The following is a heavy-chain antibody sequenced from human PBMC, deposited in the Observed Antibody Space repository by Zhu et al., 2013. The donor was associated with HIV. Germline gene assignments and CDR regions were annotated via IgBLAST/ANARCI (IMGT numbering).Heavy chain of an antibody. J-gene: IGHJ6*01. V-gene: IGHV1-69*06. Sequence: VXLVQSEAEVRSLGLDEDLLQVFWRQFNSYTFSWVRQAPGQGLEWMGGIIPIFGAANYAXKLQGRLTITADKSTTTVYMDLSSLRPEDTAIYYCAIWGTTEDFYSSNNEDIWGQGTTVTVSS. CDR3: AIWGTTEDFYSSNNEDI. CDR2: IIPIFGAA. D-gene: IGHD2-21*01. CDR1: RQFNSYT.